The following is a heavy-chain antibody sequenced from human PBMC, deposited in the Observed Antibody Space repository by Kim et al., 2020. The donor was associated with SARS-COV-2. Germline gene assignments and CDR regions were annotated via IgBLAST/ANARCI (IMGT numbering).Heavy chain of an antibody. Sequence: SETLSLTCTVSGGSISSSSYYWGWIRQPPGKGLEWIGSIYYSGSTYYNPSLKSRVTISVDTSKNQFSLKLSSVTAADTAVYYCAAQPGSYYDYYYGMDVWGQGTTVTVSS. CDR2: IYYSGST. V-gene: IGHV4-39*01. J-gene: IGHJ6*02. CDR1: GGSISSSSYY. D-gene: IGHD3-10*01. CDR3: AAQPGSYYDYYYGMDV.